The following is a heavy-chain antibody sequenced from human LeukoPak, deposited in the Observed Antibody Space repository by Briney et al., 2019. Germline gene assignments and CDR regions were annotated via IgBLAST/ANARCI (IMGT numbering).Heavy chain of an antibody. Sequence: GGSLRLSCAASGFTFSSYAMSWVRQAPGKGLEWVSGISGSGSSTYYADSVKGRFTISRDNSRNTLYLLMNTLRAEDTAIYFCAKDRHSTSLVYFDYWGQGTLVTVSS. CDR1: GFTFSSYA. D-gene: IGHD6-6*01. CDR2: ISGSGSST. J-gene: IGHJ4*02. V-gene: IGHV3-23*01. CDR3: AKDRHSTSLVYFDY.